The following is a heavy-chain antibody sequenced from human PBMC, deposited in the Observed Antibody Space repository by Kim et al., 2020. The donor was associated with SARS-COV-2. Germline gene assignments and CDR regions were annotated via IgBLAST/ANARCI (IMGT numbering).Heavy chain of an antibody. D-gene: IGHD6-19*01. J-gene: IGHJ4*02. CDR1: GGSISSSSYY. CDR2: IYYSGST. Sequence: SETLSLTCTVSGGSISSSSYYWGWIRQPPGKGLEWIGSIYYSGSTYYNPSLKSRVTISVDTSKNQFSLKLSSVTAADTAVYYCARHSQRAVAGFHYWGQGTLVTVSS. V-gene: IGHV4-39*01. CDR3: ARHSQRAVAGFHY.